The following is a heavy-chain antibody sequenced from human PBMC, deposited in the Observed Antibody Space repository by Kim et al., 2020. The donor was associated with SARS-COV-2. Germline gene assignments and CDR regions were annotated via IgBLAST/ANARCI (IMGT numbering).Heavy chain of an antibody. D-gene: IGHD6-6*01. Sequence: NPSLKSRVTISVDTSKNQFSLKLSSVTAADTAVYYCARTYSSSRFYYMDVWGKGTTVTVSS. V-gene: IGHV4-4*09. CDR3: ARTYSSSRFYYMDV. J-gene: IGHJ6*03.